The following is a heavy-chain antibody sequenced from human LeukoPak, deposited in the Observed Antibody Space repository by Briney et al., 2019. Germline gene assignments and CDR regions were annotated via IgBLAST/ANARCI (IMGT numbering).Heavy chain of an antibody. D-gene: IGHD2-21*02. J-gene: IGHJ4*02. CDR1: GYTFTSYY. CDR2: INPSGGST. V-gene: IGHV1-46*01. CDR3: ARALVVVTRFDY. Sequence: ASVKVSCKASGYTFTSYYMHWVRQAPGQGLEWMGIINPSGGSTSYAQKFQGRVTMARDTSTSTVYMELSSLRSEDTAVYYCARALVVVTRFDYWGQGTLVTVSS.